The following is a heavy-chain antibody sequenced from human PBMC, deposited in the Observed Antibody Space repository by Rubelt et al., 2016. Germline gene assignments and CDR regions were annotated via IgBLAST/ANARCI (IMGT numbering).Heavy chain of an antibody. CDR2: ISVYDAKT. CDR1: GYTFTSYG. CDR3: ARFYSNFGGY. V-gene: IGHV1-18*01. J-gene: IGHJ4*02. Sequence: QVQLVQSGAEVKKPGASVKVSCKASGYTFTSYGISWVRQAPGQGLEWMGWISVYDAKTNYAQKFLGRVTMTTDTSTTTGYMELRNLTSYDTAMYYCARFYSNFGGYWGQGALVTVSS. D-gene: IGHD4-11*01.